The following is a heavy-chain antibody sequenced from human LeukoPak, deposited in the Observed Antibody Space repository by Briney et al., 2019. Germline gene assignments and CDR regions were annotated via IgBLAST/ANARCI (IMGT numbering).Heavy chain of an antibody. CDR2: INHSGST. Sequence: SETLSLTCAVYGGSFSGYYWSWIRQPPGKGLEWIGEINHSGSTNYNPSLKSRVTISVDTSKNQFSLKLSSVTAADTAVYYCARDLYGSGSSGRSYNWFDPWGQGTLVTVSS. CDR1: GGSFSGYY. J-gene: IGHJ5*02. V-gene: IGHV4-34*01. D-gene: IGHD3-10*01. CDR3: ARDLYGSGSSGRSYNWFDP.